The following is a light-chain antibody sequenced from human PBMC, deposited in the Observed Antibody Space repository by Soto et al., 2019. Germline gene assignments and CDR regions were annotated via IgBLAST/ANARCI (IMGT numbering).Light chain of an antibody. J-gene: IGKJ4*01. CDR2: AAS. CDR3: LQDYSFPRA. V-gene: IGKV1-6*02. CDR1: QGIRND. Sequence: ALQVKQSPSSLSASVGDRVTITCRASQGIRNDLSWYQQKPGKAPKLLIYAASSLQSGVPSRFSGSGSGTDFTLTISSLQPEDFATYYCLQDYSFPRAFGGGTKVDIK.